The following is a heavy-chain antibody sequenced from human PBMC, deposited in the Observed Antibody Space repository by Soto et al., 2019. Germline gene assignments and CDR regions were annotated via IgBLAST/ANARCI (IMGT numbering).Heavy chain of an antibody. CDR1: GFTFSSYA. CDR3: AKDPYSSSSNNWFDP. D-gene: IGHD6-6*01. J-gene: IGHJ5*02. CDR2: ISGSGGST. Sequence: GGSLRLSCAASGFTFSSYAMSWVRQAPGKGLEWVSAISGSGGSTYYADSVKGRFTISRDNSKNTLCLQMNSLRAEDTAVYYCAKDPYSSSSNNWFDPWGQGTLVTVPQ. V-gene: IGHV3-23*01.